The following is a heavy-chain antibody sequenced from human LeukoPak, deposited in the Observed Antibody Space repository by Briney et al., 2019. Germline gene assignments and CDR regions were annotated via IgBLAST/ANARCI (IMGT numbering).Heavy chain of an antibody. CDR2: IKQDGSEK. D-gene: IGHD6-13*01. CDR1: GFAFCSYW. CDR3: AREGITAVGDY. Sequence: GGSLRLSCAASGFAFCSYWISWVRQAPGKGLEWVANIKQDGSEKYYVDSVKGRFTISRDNAKNSLYLQVNSLRAEDTAVYYCAREGITAVGDYWGQGTPVTVSS. V-gene: IGHV3-7*01. J-gene: IGHJ4*02.